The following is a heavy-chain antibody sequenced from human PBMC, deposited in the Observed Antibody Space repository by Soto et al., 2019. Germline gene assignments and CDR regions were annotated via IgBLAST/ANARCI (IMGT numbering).Heavy chain of an antibody. D-gene: IGHD2-15*01. J-gene: IGHJ4*02. Sequence: QVRLVESGGGVVQPGRSLRLSCAASGFIFSSYGMQWVRQAAGKGLEWVAVISYEGSHTYYADSVKGRFTITRDNSKNTLYLQMNSLTPEDTAVYYCAKEVHCGGGSCSWSEGFDYWGQGTLLTVTS. CDR2: ISYEGSHT. CDR3: AKEVHCGGGSCSWSEGFDY. CDR1: GFIFSSYG. V-gene: IGHV3-30*18.